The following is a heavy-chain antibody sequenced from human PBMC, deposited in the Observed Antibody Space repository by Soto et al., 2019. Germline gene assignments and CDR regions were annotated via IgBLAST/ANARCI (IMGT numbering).Heavy chain of an antibody. Sequence: ASVTGSCTASGFPFSDNQIHWLRRAPGQGLEWMGRINPKSDDTNYAQKFQGRVTMTRDTSIDTAYLELTGLTSDDTATYYCARKHSLDYIRWGLDPWGQGTLVTVSS. CDR1: GFPFSDNQ. J-gene: IGHJ5*02. CDR2: INPKSDDT. V-gene: IGHV1-2*02. CDR3: ARKHSLDYIRWGLDP. D-gene: IGHD4-4*01.